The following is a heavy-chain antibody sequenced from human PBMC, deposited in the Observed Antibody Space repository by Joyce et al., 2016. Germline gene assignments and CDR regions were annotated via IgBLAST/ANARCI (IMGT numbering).Heavy chain of an antibody. D-gene: IGHD1-1*01. CDR2: IVPPLGMT. CDR3: AREREGGFRNNWYVHHFDH. V-gene: IGHV1-69*08. CDR1: GGTLNSYT. J-gene: IGHJ4*02. Sequence: QVQLVQSGAEVKKPGSSVRVSCKASGGTLNSYTISWVRQAPGQGLEWMGRIVPPLGMTNYEQKVQGRVTITADKSTNTAYVEVSSLRSDDTAVYFCAREREGGFRNNWYVHHFDHWGRGTLVTVSS.